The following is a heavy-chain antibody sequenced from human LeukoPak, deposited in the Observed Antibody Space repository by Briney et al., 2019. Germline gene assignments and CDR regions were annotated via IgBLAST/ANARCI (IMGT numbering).Heavy chain of an antibody. J-gene: IGHJ4*02. Sequence: PGGSLRLSCAASGFTFSSYAMHWVRQAPGKGLEWVAVISYDGSNKYYADSVKGRFTISRDNSKNTLYLQMNSLRAEDTAVYYCARASGPYYDYVWGSSPFDYWGQGTLVTVSS. D-gene: IGHD3-16*01. CDR3: ARASGPYYDYVWGSSPFDY. CDR1: GFTFSSYA. CDR2: ISYDGSNK. V-gene: IGHV3-30*04.